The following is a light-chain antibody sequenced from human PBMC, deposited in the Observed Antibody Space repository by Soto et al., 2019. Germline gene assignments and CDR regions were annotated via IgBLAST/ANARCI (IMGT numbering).Light chain of an antibody. CDR3: QQSYSSSASI. Sequence: DIQMTQSPSSLSASVGDRVTITCRASQSIDTFLNWYQHKQGKAPKLLIYDASTLQSGVPSRFSGSGSGRDFTLTITRLQREDFATYYCQQSYSSSASIFGQGTKLEIK. J-gene: IGKJ2*02. CDR2: DAS. V-gene: IGKV1-39*01. CDR1: QSIDTF.